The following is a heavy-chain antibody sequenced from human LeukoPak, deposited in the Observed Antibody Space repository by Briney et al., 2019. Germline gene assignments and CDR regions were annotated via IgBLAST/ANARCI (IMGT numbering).Heavy chain of an antibody. CDR1: GFTFNNYA. V-gene: IGHV3-23*01. D-gene: IGHD1-14*01. CDR2: VSDSGSST. J-gene: IGHJ4*02. CDR3: AKRNGDY. Sequence: GGSLRLSCAASGFTFNNYAMSWVRQAPGKGLEWVSTVSDSGSSTYYADSVKGRFTISRDNSIYTLYLQMNSLRAEDTAVYYCAKRNGDYWGQGTLVTVSS.